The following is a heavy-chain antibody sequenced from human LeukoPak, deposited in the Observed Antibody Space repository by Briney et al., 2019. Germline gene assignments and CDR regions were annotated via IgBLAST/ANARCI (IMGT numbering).Heavy chain of an antibody. CDR2: MNPNSGNT. J-gene: IGHJ6*02. CDR1: GGTFSNYA. D-gene: IGHD6-13*01. V-gene: IGHV1-8*02. CDR3: ARAPGYSSSWYWYYYYGMDV. Sequence: ASVKVSCKASGGTFSNYAISWVRQAPGQGLEWMGWMNPNSGNTGYAQKFQGRVTMTRNTSISTAYMELSSLRSEDTAVYYCARAPGYSSSWYWYYYYGMDVWGQGTTVTVSS.